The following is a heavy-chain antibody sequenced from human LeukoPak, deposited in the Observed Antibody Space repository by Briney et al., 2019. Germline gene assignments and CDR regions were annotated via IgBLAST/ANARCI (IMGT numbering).Heavy chain of an antibody. J-gene: IGHJ4*02. Sequence: ASVKVSCKASGYTFTGYYMHWVRQAPGQGLEWMGWINPNSGGTNYAQKFQGRVTMTRDTSISTAYVELSRLRSDDTAVYYCAKIFRVGGVMRYYFDYWGQGTLVTVSS. CDR3: AKIFRVGGVMRYYFDY. D-gene: IGHD3-16*01. CDR1: GYTFTGYY. V-gene: IGHV1-2*02. CDR2: INPNSGGT.